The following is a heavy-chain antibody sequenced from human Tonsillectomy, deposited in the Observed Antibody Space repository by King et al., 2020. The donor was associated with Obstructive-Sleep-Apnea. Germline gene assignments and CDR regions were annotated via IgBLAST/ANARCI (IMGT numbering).Heavy chain of an antibody. CDR3: AKDMGVGGWYRVALLDY. D-gene: IGHD6-19*01. CDR1: GFTFDDYA. Sequence: QLVQSGGVLVQPGRSLRLSCAASGFTFDDYAMHWVRQAPGKGLEWVSVIRWNSGSIGYADSVKGRFTISRDNAKNSLYLQMNSLRAEDTALYYCAKDMGVGGWYRVALLDYWGQGTLVTVSA. CDR2: IRWNSGSI. V-gene: IGHV3-9*01. J-gene: IGHJ4*02.